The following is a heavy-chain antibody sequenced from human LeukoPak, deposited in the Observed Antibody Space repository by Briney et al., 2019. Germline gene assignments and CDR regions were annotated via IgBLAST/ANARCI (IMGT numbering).Heavy chain of an antibody. D-gene: IGHD6-25*01. CDR3: ARDGSLAAAGSHWYFDL. Sequence: GSVKVSCKASGYTFTSYAMHWVRQAPGQRLEWMGWINAGNGNTKYSQKFQDRVTITRDTSASTAHMELSSLRSEDTAVYYCARDGSLAAAGSHWYFDLWGRGTLVTVSS. CDR2: INAGNGNT. CDR1: GYTFTSYA. J-gene: IGHJ2*01. V-gene: IGHV1-3*01.